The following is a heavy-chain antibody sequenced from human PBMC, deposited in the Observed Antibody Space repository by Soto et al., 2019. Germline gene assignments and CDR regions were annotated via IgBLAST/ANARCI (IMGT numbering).Heavy chain of an antibody. J-gene: IGHJ4*02. Sequence: QITLKESGPTLVEPTQTLTLTCTFSGFLFSSSGVGVGWIRQPPGKALEWLAFTFWDDENRYNPSLKSRLTVCKDTTDSLAGLLLTNMYPVDIATYYCAHRRGGYNWDDRYFDFWGQGILVTVCS. V-gene: IGHV2-5*02. D-gene: IGHD1-20*01. CDR1: GFLFSSSGVG. CDR3: AHRRGGYNWDDRYFDF. CDR2: TFWDDEN.